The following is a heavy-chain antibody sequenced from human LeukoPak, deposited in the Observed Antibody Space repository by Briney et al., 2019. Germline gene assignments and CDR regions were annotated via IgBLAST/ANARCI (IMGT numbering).Heavy chain of an antibody. CDR2: IYYSGST. CDR1: GGSISSGGYY. J-gene: IGHJ4*02. Sequence: KPSQTLSLTRTVSGGSISSGGYYWSWIRQHPGKGLEWIGYIYYSGSTYYNPSLKSRVTISVDTSKNQFSLKLSSVTAADTAVYYCARGLIQIAGRRGPPCYFDYWGQGTLVTVSS. D-gene: IGHD6-13*01. CDR3: ARGLIQIAGRRGPPCYFDY. V-gene: IGHV4-31*03.